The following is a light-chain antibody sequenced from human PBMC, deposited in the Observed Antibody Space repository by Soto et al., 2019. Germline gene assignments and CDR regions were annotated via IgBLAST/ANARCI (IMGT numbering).Light chain of an antibody. V-gene: IGLV2-14*01. CDR1: SSDVGGYNY. Sequence: QSALTQPASVSGSPGQSITISCTGTSSDVGGYNYVSWYQQHPGRAPKLIIYEVSYRPSGISNRFSGSKSGNTASLTISGLQAEDEADYYCSSYTSASTLGVVFGGGTKVTVL. CDR3: SSYTSASTLGVV. CDR2: EVS. J-gene: IGLJ2*01.